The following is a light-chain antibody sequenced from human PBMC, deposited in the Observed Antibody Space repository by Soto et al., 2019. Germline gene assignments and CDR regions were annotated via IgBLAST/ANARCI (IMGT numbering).Light chain of an antibody. CDR2: KAS. CDR3: QHYNSYSES. Sequence: DIQMTQSPSTLSGSVGDRVTITCRASQTISSWLAWYQQKPGKAPKLLIYKASTVKSGVPSRFSGSGYGTEFTLTISSLQPDDFATYYCQHYNSYSESFGQGTKVELK. J-gene: IGKJ1*01. V-gene: IGKV1-5*03. CDR1: QTISSW.